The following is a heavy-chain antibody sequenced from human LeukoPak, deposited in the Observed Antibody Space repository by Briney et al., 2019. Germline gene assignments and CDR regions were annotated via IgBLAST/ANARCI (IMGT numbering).Heavy chain of an antibody. Sequence: GGSLRLSCAATGFTFTKHWMSWVRQSKDKGLECVAKIREDGGEKHYVDSVKGRFTISRDNAKNSLYLQMNSLRAEDTAVYFCARDMEPDAFDIWGQGTMVTVSS. CDR1: GFTFTKHW. D-gene: IGHD1-1*01. CDR3: ARDMEPDAFDI. V-gene: IGHV3-7*01. CDR2: IREDGGEK. J-gene: IGHJ3*02.